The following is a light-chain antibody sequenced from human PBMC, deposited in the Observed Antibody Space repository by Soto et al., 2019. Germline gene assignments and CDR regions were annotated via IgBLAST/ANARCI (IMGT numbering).Light chain of an antibody. Sequence: IQMTQSPSAMSASVGDRVTITCRASQGIRNTLGWFQQKPGKAPKLLIYAASILQSGVPSRFSGRGSGTEFTLTISSLQPEDFATYYCLQDYSYPWTFGQGTKVDIK. CDR2: AAS. V-gene: IGKV1-6*01. CDR3: LQDYSYPWT. CDR1: QGIRNT. J-gene: IGKJ1*01.